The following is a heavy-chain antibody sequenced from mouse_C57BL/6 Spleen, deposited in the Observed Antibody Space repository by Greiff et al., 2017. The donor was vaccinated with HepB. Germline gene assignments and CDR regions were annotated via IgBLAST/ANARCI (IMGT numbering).Heavy chain of an antibody. V-gene: IGHV1-80*01. J-gene: IGHJ1*03. CDR3: ARRNNWDEGGWYFDV. CDR1: GYAFSSYW. CDR2: IYPGDGDT. D-gene: IGHD4-1*01. Sequence: QVQLQQSGAELVKPGASVKISCKASGYAFSSYWMNWVKQRPGKGLEWIGQIYPGDGDTNYNGKFKGKATLTADKSSSTAYMQLSSLTSEDSAVYFCARRNNWDEGGWYFDVWGTGTTVTVSS.